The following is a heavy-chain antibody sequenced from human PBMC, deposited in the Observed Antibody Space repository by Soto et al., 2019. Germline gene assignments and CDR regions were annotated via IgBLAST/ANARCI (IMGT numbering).Heavy chain of an antibody. CDR3: ARAPTVTTPYYYYYGMDV. CDR1: GGSISSGDYY. V-gene: IGHV4-30-4*01. Sequence: QVQLQESGPGLVKPSQTLSLTCTVSGGSISSGDYYWSWIRQPPGKGLEWIGYIYYSGSTYYNPSLKSRVTISVDTSKNQFSLKLSSVTAADTAVYYCARAPTVTTPYYYYYGMDVWGQGTTVTVSS. J-gene: IGHJ6*02. D-gene: IGHD4-4*01. CDR2: IYYSGST.